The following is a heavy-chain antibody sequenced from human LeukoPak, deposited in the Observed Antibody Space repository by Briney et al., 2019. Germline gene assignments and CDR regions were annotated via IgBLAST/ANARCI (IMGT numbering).Heavy chain of an antibody. Sequence: PGGSLRLSCVASGLTFSSYWMSWVRQAPGKGLEWVANIKQDGSEKYYVDSVKGRFTISRDNAKNSLYLQMNSLRAEDTAEYYCARNRSLAYWGQGTLVTVSS. CDR3: ARNRSLAY. CDR1: GLTFSSYW. CDR2: IKQDGSEK. J-gene: IGHJ4*02. V-gene: IGHV3-7*01. D-gene: IGHD3-3*02.